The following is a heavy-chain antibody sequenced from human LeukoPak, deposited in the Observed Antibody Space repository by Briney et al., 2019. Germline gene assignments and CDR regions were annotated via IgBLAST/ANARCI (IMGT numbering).Heavy chain of an antibody. J-gene: IGHJ4*02. D-gene: IGHD3-22*01. CDR1: GFTFSVFA. V-gene: IGHV3-30-3*01. CDR2: LSYDGNNE. CDR3: ARDQYYDRRNVDY. Sequence: PGRSLRLSCAASGFTFSVFAVHWVRQAPGKGLEWVAGLSYDGNNEYSADSVKGRFTISRDNSKNTLYLEMNSLRTEDTAVYYCARDQYYDRRNVDYWGQGTLVTVSS.